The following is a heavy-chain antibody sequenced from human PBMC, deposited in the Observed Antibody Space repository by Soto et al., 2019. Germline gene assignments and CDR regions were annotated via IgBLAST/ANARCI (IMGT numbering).Heavy chain of an antibody. CDR2: ISYDGTNK. D-gene: IGHD2-21*02. CDR3: AKAVPPFVVVTASDY. Sequence: HVQLVESGGGVVQPGRSLRLSCAASGFTFRNFGMHWVRQAPGKGLEWVAVISYDGTNKYYADSVKGRFTISRDNSKNTLYLQINSLRAEDTAVYYCAKAVPPFVVVTASDYWGQGTLVTVSS. CDR1: GFTFRNFG. J-gene: IGHJ4*02. V-gene: IGHV3-30*18.